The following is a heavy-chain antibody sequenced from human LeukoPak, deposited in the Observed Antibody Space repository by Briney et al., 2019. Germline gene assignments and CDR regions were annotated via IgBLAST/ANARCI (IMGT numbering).Heavy chain of an antibody. CDR2: ISGSGGST. Sequence: GGSLRLSCAASGFTFSSYAMSWVRQAPGKGLEWVSAISGSGGSTYYADSVKGRFTISRDNSKNTLYLQMNSLRAEDTAVYYCAKYSTGDYLTNFDYWGQGTLSPSPQ. V-gene: IGHV3-23*01. CDR3: AKYSTGDYLTNFDY. D-gene: IGHD4-17*01. J-gene: IGHJ4*02. CDR1: GFTFSSYA.